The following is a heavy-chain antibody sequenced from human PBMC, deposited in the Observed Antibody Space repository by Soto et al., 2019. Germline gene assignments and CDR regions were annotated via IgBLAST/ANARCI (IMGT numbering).Heavy chain of an antibody. V-gene: IGHV4-31*03. J-gene: IGHJ5*02. CDR2: IYYSGST. CDR1: GGSISSGGYY. D-gene: IGHD3-9*01. Sequence: SETLSLTCTASGGSISSGGYYWSWIRQHPGKGLEWIGYIYYSGSTYYNPSLKSRVTISVDTSKNQFSLKLSSVTAADTAVYYCARAVLRYFDWLLSPGWFDPWGQGTLVTVSS. CDR3: ARAVLRYFDWLLSPGWFDP.